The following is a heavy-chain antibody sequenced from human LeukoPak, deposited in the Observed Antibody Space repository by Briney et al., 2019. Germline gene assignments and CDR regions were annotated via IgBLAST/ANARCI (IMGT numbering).Heavy chain of an antibody. J-gene: IGHJ6*03. CDR1: GGTFSSYA. Sequence: SVKVSCKASGGTFSSYAISWVRQAPGQGLEWMGGIIPIFGTANYAQKFQGRVTITADEFTSTAYMELSSLRSEDTAVYYCARDGTNWNHPDYYYMDVWGKGTTVTVSS. D-gene: IGHD1-14*01. CDR3: ARDGTNWNHPDYYYMDV. V-gene: IGHV1-69*13. CDR2: IIPIFGTA.